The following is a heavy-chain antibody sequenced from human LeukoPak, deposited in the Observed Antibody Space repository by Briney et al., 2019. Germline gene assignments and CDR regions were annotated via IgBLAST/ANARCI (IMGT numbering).Heavy chain of an antibody. CDR2: ISAYNGNT. D-gene: IGHD2-2*01. Sequence: GASVKVSCKASGYTFTSYGISWVRQAPGQGLEWVGWISAYNGNTNYAQKLQGRVTMTTDTSTSTAYMELRSLRSDDTAVYYCARSDCSSTSCDGGSFDYWGQGTLVTVSS. CDR1: GYTFTSYG. V-gene: IGHV1-18*01. J-gene: IGHJ4*02. CDR3: ARSDCSSTSCDGGSFDY.